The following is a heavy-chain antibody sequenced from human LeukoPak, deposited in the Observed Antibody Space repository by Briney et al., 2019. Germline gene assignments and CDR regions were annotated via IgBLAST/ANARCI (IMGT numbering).Heavy chain of an antibody. D-gene: IGHD3-9*01. CDR1: GGTFSSYA. CDR2: IIPIFGTA. Sequence: ASVKVSCKASGGTFSSYAISWVRQAPGQGLEWMGGIIPIFGTANYAQKFQGRVTITADESTSTAYMELSSLRSEDTAVYYCGRGTYDILTGYSVPNFDYWGQGTLVTVSS. V-gene: IGHV1-69*13. CDR3: GRGTYDILTGYSVPNFDY. J-gene: IGHJ4*02.